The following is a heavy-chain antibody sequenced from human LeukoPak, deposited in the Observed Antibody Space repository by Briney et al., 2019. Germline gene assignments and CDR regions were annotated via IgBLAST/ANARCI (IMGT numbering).Heavy chain of an antibody. CDR1: GFTFDDYA. Sequence: PGGSLRLSCAASGFTFDDYAMHWVRQAPGKGLEWVSGISWNSGSIGYVDSVKGRFTISRDNAKNTLYLQMNSLRAEDTAVYYCARERLYYDILTGYYTRDAFDIWGQGTMVTVSS. CDR2: ISWNSGSI. D-gene: IGHD3-9*01. V-gene: IGHV3-9*01. J-gene: IGHJ3*02. CDR3: ARERLYYDILTGYYTRDAFDI.